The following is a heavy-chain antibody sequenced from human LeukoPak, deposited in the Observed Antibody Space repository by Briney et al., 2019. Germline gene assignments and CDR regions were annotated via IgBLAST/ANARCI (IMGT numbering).Heavy chain of an antibody. CDR2: INYSGST. J-gene: IGHJ4*02. CDR1: GGSIIGITSY. V-gene: IGHV4-39*01. D-gene: IGHD2-21*01. Sequence: PSETLSLTCTVSGGSIIGITSYWGWIRQPPGKGLDWIGIINYSGSTYYNPSLRSRVTISVDTSKNQFSLKLNSVTASDTAVYYCARGDDYWGQGTLVTVSS. CDR3: ARGDDY.